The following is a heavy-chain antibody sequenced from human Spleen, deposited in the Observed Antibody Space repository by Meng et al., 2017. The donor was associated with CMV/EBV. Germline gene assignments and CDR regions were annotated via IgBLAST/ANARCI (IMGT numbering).Heavy chain of an antibody. CDR1: GYTFTGYY. CDR3: AKGIPDDAFDI. CDR2: INPYSGDT. Sequence: ASVKVSCKASGYTFTGYYMRWVRQAPGQGLEWMGWINPYSGDTNYAQKFQGRVTMTRDTSISTAYMDLNRLRYDDTAVYYCAKGIPDDAFDIWGQGTVVTVSS. V-gene: IGHV1-2*02. J-gene: IGHJ3*02.